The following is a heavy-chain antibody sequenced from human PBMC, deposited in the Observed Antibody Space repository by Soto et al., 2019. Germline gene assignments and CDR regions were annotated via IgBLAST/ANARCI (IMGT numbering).Heavy chain of an antibody. J-gene: IGHJ6*03. CDR1: GYTFTSYY. V-gene: IGHV1-46*03. D-gene: IGHD2-15*01. CDR2: INPSGGST. CDR3: ARAGLNIGPIYYSYYYYMVA. Sequence: ASVMVSCKASGYTFTSYYMHWVRQAPGQGLEWMGIINPSGGSTSYAQKFQGRVTMTRDTSTSTVYMELSSLRSEDTAVYYCARAGLNIGPIYYSYYYYMVAWGKGITVPVSS.